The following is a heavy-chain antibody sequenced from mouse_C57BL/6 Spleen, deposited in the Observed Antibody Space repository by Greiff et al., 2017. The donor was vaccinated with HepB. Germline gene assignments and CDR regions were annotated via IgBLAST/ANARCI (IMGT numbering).Heavy chain of an antibody. CDR2: ISNGGGST. CDR1: GFTFSDYY. J-gene: IGHJ4*01. V-gene: IGHV5-12*01. Sequence: EVKLVESGGGLVQPGGSLKLSCAASGFTFSDYYMYWVRQTPEKRLEWVAYISNGGGSTYYPDTVKGRFTISRDNAKNTLYLQMSRLKSEDTAMYYCARHGDDYAMDYWGQGTSVTVSS. CDR3: ARHGDDYAMDY.